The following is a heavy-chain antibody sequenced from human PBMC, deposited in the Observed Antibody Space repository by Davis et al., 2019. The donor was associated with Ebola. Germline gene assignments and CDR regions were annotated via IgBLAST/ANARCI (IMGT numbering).Heavy chain of an antibody. Sequence: GESLKISCAASGFTFSDYYMSWIRQAPGKGLEWVSYISSSGSTIYYADSVKGRFTISRDNAKNSLYLQMNSLRDEDTAVYYCARAPSPTSPLEWLHYYYYGMDVWGQGTTVTVSS. CDR2: ISSSGSTI. CDR3: ARAPSPTSPLEWLHYYYYGMDV. V-gene: IGHV3-11*04. D-gene: IGHD3-3*01. CDR1: GFTFSDYY. J-gene: IGHJ6*02.